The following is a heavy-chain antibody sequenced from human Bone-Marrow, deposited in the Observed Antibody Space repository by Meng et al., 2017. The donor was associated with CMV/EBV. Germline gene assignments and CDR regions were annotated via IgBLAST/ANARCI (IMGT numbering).Heavy chain of an antibody. CDR3: ASQIVVVPAAKYHNWFDP. Sequence: ASVKVSCKASGYTFTNYGISWVRQAPGQGLEWMGWISPYNSYTDYAQKVQGRVTMTTDTSTSTAYMELRSLRSDDTAVYYCASQIVVVPAAKYHNWFDPWGQGPLVHVSS. CDR2: ISPYNSYT. CDR1: GYTFTNYG. V-gene: IGHV1-18*01. J-gene: IGHJ5*02. D-gene: IGHD2-2*01.